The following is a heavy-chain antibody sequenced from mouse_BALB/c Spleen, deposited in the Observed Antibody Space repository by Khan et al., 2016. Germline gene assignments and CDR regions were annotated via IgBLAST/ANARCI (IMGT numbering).Heavy chain of an antibody. CDR2: ISYSGST. J-gene: IGHJ2*01. CDR3: ARNYFFDY. V-gene: IGHV3-2*02. CDR1: GYSITSDYA. Sequence: EVELVESGPGLVKPSQSLSLTCTVTGYSITSDYAWNWIRQFPGNKLEWMGYISYSGSTSYNPSLKSRISITRDTSKTQFFLQLNSVTTEDTATYYCARNYFFDYWGQGTTLTVSS.